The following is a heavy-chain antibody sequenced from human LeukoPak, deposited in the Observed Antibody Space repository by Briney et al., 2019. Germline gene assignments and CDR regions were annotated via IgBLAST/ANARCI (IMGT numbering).Heavy chain of an antibody. CDR1: GGSFSGYY. CDR3: VRGKYYYDSSGTNGDY. Sequence: SETLSLTCAVYGGSFSGYYWSGIRHPPGKGLEGIGEINHGGSTNYNPSLKSRVTISVDTSKNQFSLKLSSVTAADTAVYYCVRGKYYYDSSGTNGDYWRQGTLVTVSS. D-gene: IGHD3-22*01. J-gene: IGHJ4*02. CDR2: INHGGST. V-gene: IGHV4-34*01.